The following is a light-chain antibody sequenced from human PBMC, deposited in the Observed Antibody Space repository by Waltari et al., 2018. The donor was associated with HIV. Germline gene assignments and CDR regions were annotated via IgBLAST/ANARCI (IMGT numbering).Light chain of an antibody. J-gene: IGLJ2*01. CDR1: RSNIGSPYD. V-gene: IGLV1-40*01. CDR3: QSYDSGLRV. CDR2: GNS. Sequence: QSVLTQPPSVSGAPGQRVTIPCTGNRSNIGSPYDVHWYPHQPGTAPKLLIYGNSNRPSGVPDRVSGSRSGTSASLVITGLQAEDEADYYCQSYDSGLRVFGGGTKLTVL.